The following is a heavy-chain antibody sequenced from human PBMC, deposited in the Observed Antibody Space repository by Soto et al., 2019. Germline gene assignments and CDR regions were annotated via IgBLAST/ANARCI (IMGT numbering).Heavy chain of an antibody. J-gene: IGHJ4*02. CDR2: IYSGGST. D-gene: IGHD5-18*01. CDR1: GFTVSSTY. Sequence: EVQLVESGGGLIQPGGSLRLSCAASGFTVSSTYMSWVRQAPGKGLEWVSVIYSGGSTYYAVSVKGRFTISRDNSKNTLDLQMNSLSGEYTAVYYCARSGYSDGPFEYWGQGSLLTVCS. CDR3: ARSGYSDGPFEY. V-gene: IGHV3-53*01.